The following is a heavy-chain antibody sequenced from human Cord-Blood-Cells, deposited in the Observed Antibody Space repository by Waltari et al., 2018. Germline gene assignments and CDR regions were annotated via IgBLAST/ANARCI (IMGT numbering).Heavy chain of an antibody. V-gene: IGHV3-73*02. D-gene: IGHD2-15*01. CDR3: TMLVRESYYFDY. CDR1: GFTFSGSA. CDR2: IRSKANSYAT. J-gene: IGHJ4*02. Sequence: EVQLVESGGGLVQPGGSLKLPCAAPGFTFSGSAMHWVRQASGKGLEWVGRIRSKANSYATAYAASVKGRFTISRDDSKNTAYLQMNSLKTEDTAVYYCTMLVRESYYFDYWGQGTLVTVSS.